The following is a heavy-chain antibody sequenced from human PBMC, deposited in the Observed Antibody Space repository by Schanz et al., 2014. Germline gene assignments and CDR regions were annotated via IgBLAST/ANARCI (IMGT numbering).Heavy chain of an antibody. Sequence: QILLVQPGPEVKKPGASVTVSCKASGYDFHIYAYSWVRQAPGQGPEWIGWISPYNGNTNYAQKLQGRVTMTTDTSTSTAYMELRSLRSDDTAVYYCARGGYSSGWYDRDIAHFDYWGQGTLVTVSS. CDR3: ARGGYSSGWYDRDIAHFDY. J-gene: IGHJ4*02. D-gene: IGHD6-19*01. CDR1: GYDFHIYA. CDR2: ISPYNGNT. V-gene: IGHV1-18*01.